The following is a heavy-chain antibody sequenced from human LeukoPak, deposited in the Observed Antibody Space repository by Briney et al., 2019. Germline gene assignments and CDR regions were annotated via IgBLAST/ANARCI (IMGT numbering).Heavy chain of an antibody. V-gene: IGHV3-21*06. CDR2: ISSNSGYI. Sequence: GGSLRLSCAASDFAFYGYSMHWVRQAPGKGLEWISSISSNSGYIYYADSVKGRFTISRDNAKNSLYLQVTGLRVEDTALYYCAREIVSSGCLDYWGQGTLVTVSS. CDR1: DFAFYGYS. CDR3: AREIVSSGCLDY. D-gene: IGHD6-19*01. J-gene: IGHJ4*02.